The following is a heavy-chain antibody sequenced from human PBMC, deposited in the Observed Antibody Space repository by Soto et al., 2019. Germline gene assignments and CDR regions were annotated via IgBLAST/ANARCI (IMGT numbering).Heavy chain of an antibody. D-gene: IGHD4-17*01. CDR1: GGTFSSYA. CDR2: IIPIFGTA. Sequence: QVQLVQSGAEVKKPGSSVKVSCKASGGTFSSYAISWVRQAPGQGLEWMGGIIPIFGTANYAQKFQGRVTITADESTSTAYLELSSLTSEDTAVYYCASLDDYGDYVRSDAFDIWGQGTMVTVSS. CDR3: ASLDDYGDYVRSDAFDI. J-gene: IGHJ3*02. V-gene: IGHV1-69*01.